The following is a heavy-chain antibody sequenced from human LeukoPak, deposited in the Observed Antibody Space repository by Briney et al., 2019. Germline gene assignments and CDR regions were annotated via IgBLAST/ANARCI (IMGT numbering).Heavy chain of an antibody. Sequence: KPSGTLPLTCAVSGGSISSSNWWSWVRQPPGKGLEWIGEIYHSGSTNYNPSLKSRVTISVDKSKNRFSLKLSSVTAADTAVYYCARHLLYSSSLGVWFDPWGQGTLVTVSS. D-gene: IGHD6-6*01. CDR3: ARHLLYSSSLGVWFDP. J-gene: IGHJ5*02. CDR1: GGSISSSNW. V-gene: IGHV4-4*02. CDR2: IYHSGST.